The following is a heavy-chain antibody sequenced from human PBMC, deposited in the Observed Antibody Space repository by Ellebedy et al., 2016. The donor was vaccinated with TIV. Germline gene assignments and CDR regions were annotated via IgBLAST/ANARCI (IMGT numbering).Heavy chain of an antibody. CDR3: AKDSITMFFDP. Sequence: GGSLRLXCAASGFSFITYARSWVREAPGNGLVWVSGISVSATRTYYADSVKGRFTISRDNSKNTLYLQMNSLRAEDTAVYYCAKDSITMFFDPWGHGTLVTVSS. CDR2: ISVSATRT. D-gene: IGHD3-10*02. J-gene: IGHJ5*02. CDR1: GFSFITYA. V-gene: IGHV3-23*01.